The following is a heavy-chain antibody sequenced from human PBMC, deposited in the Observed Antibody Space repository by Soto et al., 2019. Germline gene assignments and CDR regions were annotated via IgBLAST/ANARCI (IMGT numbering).Heavy chain of an antibody. CDR2: IYYSGST. J-gene: IGHJ5*02. Sequence: QLQRQEAGPGLVKASESLSLTCTVSGGSISSRGYYWGWIRQPPGKGLEWIGTIYYSGSTYYNPSLKSRVTISVDTSKNQFSLKLSSVTAADTAVYYCATSNWSDPWGQGTLVTVSS. CDR3: ATSNWSDP. CDR1: GGSISSRGYY. V-gene: IGHV4-39*01.